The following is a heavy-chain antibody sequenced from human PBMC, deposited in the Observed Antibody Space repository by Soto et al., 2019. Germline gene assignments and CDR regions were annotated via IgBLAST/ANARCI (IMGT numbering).Heavy chain of an antibody. Sequence: QVQLVQSGAEVKKPGSSVKVSCKASGGTFSSYTISWVRQAPGQGLEWMGRIIPILGIANYAKKFQGRVRIPADKSTSTAYMELSSLRSEDTAVYYCARVVGAKGFDYWGQGTLVTVSS. J-gene: IGHJ4*02. CDR2: IIPILGIA. CDR1: GGTFSSYT. D-gene: IGHD1-26*01. V-gene: IGHV1-69*02. CDR3: ARVVGAKGFDY.